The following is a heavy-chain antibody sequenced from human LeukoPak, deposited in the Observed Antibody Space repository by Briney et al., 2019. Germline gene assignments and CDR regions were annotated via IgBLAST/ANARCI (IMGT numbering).Heavy chain of an antibody. CDR1: GGSISSHY. D-gene: IGHD3-22*01. J-gene: IGHJ4*02. V-gene: IGHV4-59*11. CDR2: TYYSGST. Sequence: SETLSLTCTVSGGSISSHYWSWIRQPPGKGLEWIGYTYYSGSTNYNPSLKSRVTISVDTSKNQFSLKLSSVTAADTAVYYCARGVPGYYDSSGMWDYWGQGTLVTVSS. CDR3: ARGVPGYYDSSGMWDY.